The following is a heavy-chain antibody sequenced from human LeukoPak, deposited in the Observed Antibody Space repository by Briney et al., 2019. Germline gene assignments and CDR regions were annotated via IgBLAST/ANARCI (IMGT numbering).Heavy chain of an antibody. CDR2: ISYDGSNK. CDR3: ARADYYGSGSSN. J-gene: IGHJ1*01. Sequence: GGSLRLSCAASGFTFSSYAMHWVRQAPGKGLEWVAVISYDGSNKYYADSVKGRFTISRDNSKNTLYLQMNSLRAEDTAVYYCARADYYGSGSSNWGQGTLVTVSS. D-gene: IGHD3-10*01. V-gene: IGHV3-30-3*01. CDR1: GFTFSSYA.